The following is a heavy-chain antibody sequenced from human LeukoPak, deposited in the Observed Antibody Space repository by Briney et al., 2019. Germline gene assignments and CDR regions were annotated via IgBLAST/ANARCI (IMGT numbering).Heavy chain of an antibody. CDR2: IYYSGST. V-gene: IGHV4-59*12. J-gene: IGHJ4*02. CDR1: GGSISSYY. CDR3: ARSLLAVYFDF. Sequence: PSETLSLTCTVSGGSISSYYWSWIRQPPGKGLEWIGYIYYSGSTNYNPSLKSRVTISLDTSRNQFSLKLNSVTAADTAVYYCARSLLAVYFDFWGPGIPVTVSS.